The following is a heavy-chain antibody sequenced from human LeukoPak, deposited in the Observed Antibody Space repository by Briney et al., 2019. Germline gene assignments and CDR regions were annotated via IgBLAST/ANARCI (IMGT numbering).Heavy chain of an antibody. J-gene: IGHJ5*02. CDR2: ISASNGNT. V-gene: IGHV1-18*01. CDR1: AYTFTSYA. CDR3: ARDLAGVVGVTAWFDP. Sequence: ASVKVSCKASAYTFTSYAISWVRQAPGQGLEWMGWISASNGNTNYAQKLHGRVTMTTDTSTNTVYMELRSLRFDDTAVYYCARDLAGVVGVTAWFDPWGQGTLVTVPS. D-gene: IGHD1-26*01.